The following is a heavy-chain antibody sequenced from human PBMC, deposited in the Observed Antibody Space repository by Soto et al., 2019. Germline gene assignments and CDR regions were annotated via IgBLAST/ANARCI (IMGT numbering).Heavy chain of an antibody. V-gene: IGHV4-59*13. CDR3: ATGGTTFGVARNHWFDP. D-gene: IGHD3-3*01. CDR1: GVSMSGFY. J-gene: IGHJ5*02. Sequence: ETLSLTCSVSGVSMSGFYWSWIRQSPGQGLEWIGYIYYNGRTTYNPSPRSRVSISADMSKNQFFLNLTSVTAADTAVYYCATGGTTFGVARNHWFDPWGPGKLVTVSS. CDR2: IYYNGRT.